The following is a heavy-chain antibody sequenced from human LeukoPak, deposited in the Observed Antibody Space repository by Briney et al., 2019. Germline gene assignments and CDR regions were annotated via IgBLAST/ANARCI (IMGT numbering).Heavy chain of an antibody. CDR2: IYSDNT. Sequence: GGSLRLSCAVSGFTVSSNSMSWVRQAPGKGLEWVSFIYSDNTHYSDSVKGRFTISRDNSKNTLYLQMNSLRAEDTAVYYCAKFFAAAGTPYYYMDVWGKGTTVTISS. V-gene: IGHV3-53*01. J-gene: IGHJ6*03. D-gene: IGHD6-13*01. CDR3: AKFFAAAGTPYYYMDV. CDR1: GFTVSSNS.